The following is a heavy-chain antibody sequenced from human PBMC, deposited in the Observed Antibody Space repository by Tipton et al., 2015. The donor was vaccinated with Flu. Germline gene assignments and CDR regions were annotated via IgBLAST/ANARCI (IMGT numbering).Heavy chain of an antibody. D-gene: IGHD3-3*01. V-gene: IGHV3-23*01. Sequence: SLRLSCAASGFTFRRYAMSWVRQAPGKGPEWVSSISGSGGSTDYADSVKGRFTISRDNSKNALYLQMNRMRAEDTAVYFCAKGDVNYDFLSGTIHYYGMDVWGQGTTVTVSS. CDR2: ISGSGGST. CDR3: AKGDVNYDFLSGTIHYYGMDV. J-gene: IGHJ6*02. CDR1: GFTFRRYA.